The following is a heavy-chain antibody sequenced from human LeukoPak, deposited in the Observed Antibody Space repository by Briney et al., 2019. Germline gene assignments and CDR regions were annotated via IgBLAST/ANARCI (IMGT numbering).Heavy chain of an antibody. V-gene: IGHV1-69*13. Sequence: GASVKVSCKASGYTFTGYYMHWVRQAPGQGLEWMGGIIPIFGTANYAQKFQGRVTITADESTSTAYMELSSLRSEDTAVYYCARDTSSSREPAPATWGQGTLVTVSS. D-gene: IGHD6-13*01. CDR3: ARDTSSSREPAPAT. CDR2: IIPIFGTA. J-gene: IGHJ4*02. CDR1: GYTFTGYY.